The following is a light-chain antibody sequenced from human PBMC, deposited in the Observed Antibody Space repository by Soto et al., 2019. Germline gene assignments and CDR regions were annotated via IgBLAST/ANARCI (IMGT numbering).Light chain of an antibody. J-gene: IGKJ5*01. V-gene: IGKV3-11*01. CDR3: QLRVTGLLFT. CDR1: QSVSSY. Sequence: EIVLTQSPATLSLSPGERATLSCRASQSVSSYLAWYQQKPGQAPRLLIYDASNRATGIPARFSGSGSGTDFTLTISCLWLKVFEVISCQLRVTGLLFTCAQGPGLEIK. CDR2: DAS.